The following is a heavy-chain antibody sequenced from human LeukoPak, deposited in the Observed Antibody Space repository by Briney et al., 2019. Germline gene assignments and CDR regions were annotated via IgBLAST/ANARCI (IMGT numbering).Heavy chain of an antibody. J-gene: IGHJ4*02. Sequence: SETLSLTCTVSGASVNSGSSYWSWIRQPPGKRLEWIGYVYYSGSTNYNPSLKSRVTISVDTSKNQFSLKLSSVTAADTAVYYCASVRAVAGLDYWGQGTLVTVSS. CDR2: VYYSGST. CDR1: GASVNSGSSY. D-gene: IGHD6-19*01. CDR3: ASVRAVAGLDY. V-gene: IGHV4-61*01.